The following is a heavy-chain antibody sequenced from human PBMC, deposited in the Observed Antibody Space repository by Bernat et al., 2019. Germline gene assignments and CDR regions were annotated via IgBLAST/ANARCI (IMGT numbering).Heavy chain of an antibody. J-gene: IGHJ4*01. CDR1: GFTVSSNY. D-gene: IGHD3-10*01. CDR3: ATRWFGELTFDY. Sequence: FVQPVRPVRLSCAASGFTVSSNYMSWVRQAPGKGLAWVSVIYSGGSTYYADSVTGRFTISRDNSKNTLYLQMNSLRAEDTTVYYCATRWFGELTFDY. V-gene: IGHV3-53*01. CDR2: IYSGGST.